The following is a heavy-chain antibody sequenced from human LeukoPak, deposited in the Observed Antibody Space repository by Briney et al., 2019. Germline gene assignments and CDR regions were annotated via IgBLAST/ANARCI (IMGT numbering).Heavy chain of an antibody. J-gene: IGHJ5*02. CDR1: GFTFSSYR. CDR3: ARDGATYYYGSGRTNWFDP. D-gene: IGHD3-10*01. CDR2: IKQDGSEK. V-gene: IGHV3-7*01. Sequence: GGSLRLSCAASGFTFSSYRMSWVRQAPGKGLEWVANIKQDGSEKHYVDSVKGRFTISRDNAKNSLYLQMNSLRAEDTAVYYCARDGATYYYGSGRTNWFDPWGQGTLVTVSS.